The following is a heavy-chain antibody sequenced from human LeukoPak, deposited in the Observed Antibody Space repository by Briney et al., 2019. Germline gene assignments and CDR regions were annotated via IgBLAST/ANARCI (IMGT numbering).Heavy chain of an antibody. J-gene: IGHJ3*02. D-gene: IGHD1-7*01. V-gene: IGHV4-38-2*01. Sequence: PSETLSLTCAVSNNFIRNGYYWGWIRQPPGKGLEWIGSIYHSGSTYYNPSLKSRLTISLDTSKSHFSLNLSSVTAADTAVYYCARENYRGAFDIWGQGTMVTVSS. CDR1: NNFIRNGYY. CDR3: ARENYRGAFDI. CDR2: IYHSGST.